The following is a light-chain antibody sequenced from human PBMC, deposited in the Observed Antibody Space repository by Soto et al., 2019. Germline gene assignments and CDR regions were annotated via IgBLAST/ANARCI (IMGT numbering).Light chain of an antibody. CDR3: HQYNSWPHT. CDR1: QSVSSN. V-gene: IGKV3-15*01. CDR2: GAS. Sequence: EIVMTQSPATLSVSPGERGTLSCRASQSVSSNLVWYQQKPGQAPRLLVYGASTRATGVPARISGSGSGTEFTLTIRSLQSEDFAVYYCHQYNSWPHTFGQGTKPEPK. J-gene: IGKJ2*01.